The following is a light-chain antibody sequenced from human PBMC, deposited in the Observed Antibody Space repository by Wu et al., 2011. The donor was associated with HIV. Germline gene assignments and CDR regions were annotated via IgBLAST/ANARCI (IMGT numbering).Light chain of an antibody. CDR1: SVSSSY. J-gene: IGKJ1*01. CDR2: CDL. V-gene: IGKV3-20*01. CDR3: QQYGTSPHT. Sequence: SVSSSYLAWYQQKPGQAPTAPHLWCDLGGPTGIPDRVSGSGSGTDFTLTISRLEPEDFAVYYCQQYGTSPHTFGQGTKVEIK.